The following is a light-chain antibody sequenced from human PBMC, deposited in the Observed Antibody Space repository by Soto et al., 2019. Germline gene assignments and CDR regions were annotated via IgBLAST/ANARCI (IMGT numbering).Light chain of an antibody. Sequence: ALTQPASVSGTPGQSITISCTGSNSDVGIYDFVSWYQHHPGRAPKLIVSAVSHRPSGVSNRFSGSKSGNTASLTISGLQSEDEADYYCISYTSDDVRYVFGTGTKVTVL. CDR2: AVS. CDR1: NSDVGIYDF. V-gene: IGLV2-14*01. J-gene: IGLJ1*01. CDR3: ISYTSDDVRYV.